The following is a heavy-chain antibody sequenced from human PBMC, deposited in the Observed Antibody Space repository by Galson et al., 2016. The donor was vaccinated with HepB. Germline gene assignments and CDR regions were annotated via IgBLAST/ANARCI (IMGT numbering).Heavy chain of an antibody. CDR2: IIPMFGTT. Sequence: SVKVSCKASGSTFSPYAINWVRQAPGQGLEWMGGIIPMFGTTHYAQKFQDRVTVTADESTSTAYMDLSSLTSADTAVYYCARDSGRGYVLIPFDPWGQGTLVTVSS. D-gene: IGHD5-12*01. V-gene: IGHV1-69*13. J-gene: IGHJ5*02. CDR1: GSTFSPYA. CDR3: ARDSGRGYVLIPFDP.